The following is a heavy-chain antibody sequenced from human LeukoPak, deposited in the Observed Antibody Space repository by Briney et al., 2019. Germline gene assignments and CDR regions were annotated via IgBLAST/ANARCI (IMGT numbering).Heavy chain of an antibody. Sequence: GALRVSCAAPLVLLRTNYLRCGRQAPGERLGRVSVIYVSGSTYYADSVKGRFTISRDNSKNTLYLQMNSLRAEDTAVYYCAKDLEWDPQYFQHWGQGTLVTVSS. CDR1: VLLRTNY. CDR3: AKDLEWDPQYFQH. V-gene: IGHV3-53*01. CDR2: IYVSGST. D-gene: IGHD3-3*01. J-gene: IGHJ1*01.